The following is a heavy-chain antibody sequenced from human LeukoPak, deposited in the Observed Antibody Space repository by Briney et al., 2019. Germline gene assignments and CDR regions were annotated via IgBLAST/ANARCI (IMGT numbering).Heavy chain of an antibody. CDR2: IRYDGSNK. V-gene: IGHV3-30*02. CDR1: GFTFSSYG. Sequence: GGSLRLSCAASGFTFSSYGMHWVRQAPGKGLEWVAFIRYDGSNKYYADSVKGRFTISRDNSKNTLYLQMNSLRAEDTAVYYCAKVPIAGSYYYYYMDVWGKGTTVTVSS. CDR3: AKVPIAGSYYYYYMDV. D-gene: IGHD2-15*01. J-gene: IGHJ6*03.